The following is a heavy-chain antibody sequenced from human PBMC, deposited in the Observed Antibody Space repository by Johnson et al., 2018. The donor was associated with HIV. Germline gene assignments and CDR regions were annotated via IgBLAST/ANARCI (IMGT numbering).Heavy chain of an antibody. D-gene: IGHD1-26*01. J-gene: IGHJ3*01. CDR1: GFTFSNAW. CDR2: IKSKTDGGTT. V-gene: IGHV3-15*01. CDR3: AKDLGIVGAVHRTFDV. Sequence: VQLVESGGGLVQPGGSLRLSCAASGFTFSNAWMHWVRQAPGKGLEWVGRIKSKTDGGTTEYAASVKGRFTISRDDSKSIAYLQMNSLRAEDTAVYYCAKDLGIVGAVHRTFDVWGQGTMVTVSS.